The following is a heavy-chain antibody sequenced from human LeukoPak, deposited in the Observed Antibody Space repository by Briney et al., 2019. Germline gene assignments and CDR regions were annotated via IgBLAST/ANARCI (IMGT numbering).Heavy chain of an antibody. CDR3: ARGGEIVVVTATLDY. D-gene: IGHD2-21*02. V-gene: IGHV1-18*01. CDR2: ISAYNGNT. Sequence: ASVKVSCMASGYTFTSYGMSWVRQAPGQGLEWMGWISAYNGNTNYAQKLQGRVTMTTDTSTSTAYMELRSLRSDDTAVYYCARGGEIVVVTATLDYWGQGTLVTVSS. J-gene: IGHJ4*02. CDR1: GYTFTSYG.